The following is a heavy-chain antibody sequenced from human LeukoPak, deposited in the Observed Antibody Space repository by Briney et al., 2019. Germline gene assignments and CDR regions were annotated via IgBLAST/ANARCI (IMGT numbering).Heavy chain of an antibody. J-gene: IGHJ3*02. CDR2: INDNGDNT. V-gene: IGHV3-64*01. D-gene: IGHD1-1*01. CDR1: GFTFRGYS. CDR3: ARVGRRTYDM. Sequence: PGGSLRLSCVASGFTFRGYSMHWVRQAPGKGLEYVSAINDNGDNTFYANSVKGRFTISRDNSKNTLYPQMGSLTAEDTALFYCARVGRRTYDMWGQGTMVTVSS.